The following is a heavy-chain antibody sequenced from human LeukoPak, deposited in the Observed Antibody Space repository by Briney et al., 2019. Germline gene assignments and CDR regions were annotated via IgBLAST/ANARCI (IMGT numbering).Heavy chain of an antibody. J-gene: IGHJ5*02. CDR2: ISHGVSTM. D-gene: IGHD6-13*01. CDR3: ARGALAAGERLKNNWFDP. CDR1: GFTFSDYY. Sequence: PGGSLRLSCAASGFTFSDYYMSWIRQAPGKGLEWVSYISHGVSTMSYADSVKGRFTISRDNSKNTLSLQMNSLRAEDTALYYCARGALAAGERLKNNWFDPWGQGTLVTVSS. V-gene: IGHV3-11*04.